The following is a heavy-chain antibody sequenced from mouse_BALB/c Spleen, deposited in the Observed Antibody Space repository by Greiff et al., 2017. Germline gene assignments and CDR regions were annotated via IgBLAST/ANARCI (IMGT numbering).Heavy chain of an antibody. J-gene: IGHJ4*01. Sequence: QVQLQQSGAELVKPGASVTLSCTASGYTFTSYYMYWVKQRPGQGLEWIGEINPSNGGTNFNEKFKSKATLTVDKSSSTAYMQLSSLTSEDSAVYYGTRRRGYRGMDYWGQGTSVTVSS. CDR1: GYTFTSYY. D-gene: IGHD1-2*01. CDR2: INPSNGGT. CDR3: TRRRGYRGMDY. V-gene: IGHV1S81*02.